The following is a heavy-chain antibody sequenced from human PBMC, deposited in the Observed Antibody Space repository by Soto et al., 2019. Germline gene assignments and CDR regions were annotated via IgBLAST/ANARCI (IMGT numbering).Heavy chain of an antibody. CDR1: GFTFSDYY. CDR3: ARYYRSSWYDY. V-gene: IGHV3-11*06. J-gene: IGHJ4*02. D-gene: IGHD6-13*01. Sequence: GESLKISCAASGFTFSDYYMSWIRQAPGKGLEWVSYITSSSSHTNYAESVKGRFTISRDNAKNSLYLQMNSLRAEDTAVYYCARYYRSSWYDYWGQGTLVTVSS. CDR2: ITSSSSHT.